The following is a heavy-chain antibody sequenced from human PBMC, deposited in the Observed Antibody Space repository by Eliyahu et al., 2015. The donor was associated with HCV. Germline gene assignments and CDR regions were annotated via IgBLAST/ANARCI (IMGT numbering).Heavy chain of an antibody. Sequence: EVQLVESGGGLVQPGGSLRLSCAASGFTFSSHWMHWVRQAPGKGLVWVSRINSDGSSTSYADSVKGRFTISRDNTKNTLYLQMNSLRAEDTAVYYCAMVLRFLDLFDYWGQGALVTVSS. CDR3: AMVLRFLDLFDY. D-gene: IGHD3-3*01. CDR1: GFTFSSHW. V-gene: IGHV3-74*01. J-gene: IGHJ4*02. CDR2: INSDGSST.